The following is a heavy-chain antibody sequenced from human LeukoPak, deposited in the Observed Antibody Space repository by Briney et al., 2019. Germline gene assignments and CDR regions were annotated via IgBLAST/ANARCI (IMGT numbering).Heavy chain of an antibody. CDR3: ARAQIHTGYFDL. CDR1: GYTFTSYY. V-gene: IGHV1-46*01. CDR2: INPSGGST. J-gene: IGHJ2*01. D-gene: IGHD5-18*01. Sequence: GASVKVSCKASGYTFTSYYMHWVRQAPGQGLEWMGIINPSGGSTSYAQKFQGRVTITADKSTSTAYMELSSLRSEDTAVYYCARAQIHTGYFDLWGRGTLVTVSS.